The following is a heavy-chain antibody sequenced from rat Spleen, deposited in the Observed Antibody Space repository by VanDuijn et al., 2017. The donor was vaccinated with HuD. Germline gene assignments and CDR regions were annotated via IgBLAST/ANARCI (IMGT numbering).Heavy chain of an antibody. Sequence: QVQLKESGPGLVQPSQTLSLTCTVSGFSLTSYHVSWLRQPPGKGLEWMGVIWTGGGTAYNSLLKSRLSISRDTSKGQVFLKMNSLQTEDTATYYCARENSYDGYPYVWDAGGQGAAVTVSS. J-gene: IGHJ4*01. CDR3: ARENSYDGYPYVWDA. V-gene: IGHV2-43*01. CDR2: IWTGGGT. D-gene: IGHD1-12*03. CDR1: GFSLTSYH.